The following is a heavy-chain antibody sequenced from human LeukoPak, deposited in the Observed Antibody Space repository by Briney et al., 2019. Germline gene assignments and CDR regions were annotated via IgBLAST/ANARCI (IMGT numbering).Heavy chain of an antibody. V-gene: IGHV3-23*01. J-gene: IGHJ4*02. D-gene: IGHD2-15*01. CDR1: GFTFSSYW. Sequence: EGSLRLSCAASGFTFSSYWMSWVRQAPGKGLEWVSFIAGSGDITYYAGSVKGRFTISRDNSKNTVSLQMNNLRAEDTAIYYCAKRHRTSGGSCLDSWGQGTLVTVSS. CDR3: AKRHRTSGGSCLDS. CDR2: IAGSGDIT.